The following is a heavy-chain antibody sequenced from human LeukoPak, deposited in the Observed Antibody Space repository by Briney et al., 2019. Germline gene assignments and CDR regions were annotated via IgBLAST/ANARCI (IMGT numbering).Heavy chain of an antibody. V-gene: IGHV1-46*01. Sequence: ASVKVSCKASGYTFTSYYMHWVRQAPGQGLEWMGIINPSGGSTSYAQEFQGRVTMTRDTSTSTVYMELSSLRSEDTAVYYCARDLLFGYSGYDLYFDYWGQGTLVTVFS. J-gene: IGHJ4*02. CDR3: ARDLLFGYSGYDLYFDY. CDR2: INPSGGST. D-gene: IGHD5-12*01. CDR1: GYTFTSYY.